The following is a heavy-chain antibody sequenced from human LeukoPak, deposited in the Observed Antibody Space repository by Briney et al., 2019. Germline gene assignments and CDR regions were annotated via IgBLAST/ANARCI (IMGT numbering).Heavy chain of an antibody. D-gene: IGHD5-18*01. CDR2: INPNSSDT. Sequence: GASVKVSCKASGYAFTSYDINWVRQAPGQGLEWVGWINPNSSDTGYAKKFQGKVTMTRNTSISTAYMEVSSLRSEDTAVYYCARGYSYVYNYWGQGTLATVSS. V-gene: IGHV1-8*01. J-gene: IGHJ4*02. CDR3: ARGYSYVYNY. CDR1: GYAFTSYD.